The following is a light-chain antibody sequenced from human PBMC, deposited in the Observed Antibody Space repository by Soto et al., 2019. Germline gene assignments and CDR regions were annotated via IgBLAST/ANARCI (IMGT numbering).Light chain of an antibody. CDR3: SSNTSSSTLVV. J-gene: IGLJ2*01. V-gene: IGLV2-14*01. CDR2: DVS. CDR1: SSDVGGYNY. Sequence: QSALTQPASVSGSPGQSITISCTGTSSDVGGYNYVSWYQQHPGKAPKLMIYDVSNRPSGVSNRFSGSKSGNTASLAISGLQGEDEGEYYGSSNTSSSTLVVFGGGTKLTVL.